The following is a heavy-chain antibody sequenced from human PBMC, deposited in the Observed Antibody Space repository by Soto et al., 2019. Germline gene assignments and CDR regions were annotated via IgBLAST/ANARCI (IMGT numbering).Heavy chain of an antibody. Sequence: GESLKISCKGSGYSFTSYWISWVRQMPGKGLEWMGRIDPSDSYTNYSPSFQGHVTISADKSISTAYLQWSSLKASDTAMYYCARLWNGEQQLVLGYYYYGMDVWGQGTTVTVSS. J-gene: IGHJ6*02. D-gene: IGHD6-13*01. CDR3: ARLWNGEQQLVLGYYYYGMDV. V-gene: IGHV5-10-1*01. CDR2: IDPSDSYT. CDR1: GYSFTSYW.